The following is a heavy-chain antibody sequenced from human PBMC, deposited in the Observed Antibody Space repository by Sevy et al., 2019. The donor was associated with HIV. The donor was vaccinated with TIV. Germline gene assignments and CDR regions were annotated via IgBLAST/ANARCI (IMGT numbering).Heavy chain of an antibody. Sequence: SETLSLTCTVSGGSISSYYWSWIRQPPGKGLEWIGYIYYSGSTNYNPSLKSRVTISVDTSKNQFSLKLSSVTAADTAVYYCARHQGYSGYDEGYYYYYMDVSGKWTSVTVSS. CDR2: IYYSGST. D-gene: IGHD5-12*01. J-gene: IGHJ6*03. CDR1: GGSISSYY. V-gene: IGHV4-59*08. CDR3: ARHQGYSGYDEGYYYYYMDV.